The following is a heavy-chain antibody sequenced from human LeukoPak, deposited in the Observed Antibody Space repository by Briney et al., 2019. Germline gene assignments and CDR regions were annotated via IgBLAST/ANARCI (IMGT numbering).Heavy chain of an antibody. CDR2: ISTSGST. Sequence: PSETLSLTCTVSGGSISSYYWSWIRQPAGKGLEWIGRISTSGSTNYNPSLNSRVTMSVDTSKTQFSLKLSSVTAADTAVYYCARAVAYGDYRIDCWGQGTLVTVSS. CDR1: GGSISSYY. V-gene: IGHV4-4*07. CDR3: ARAVAYGDYRIDC. D-gene: IGHD4-17*01. J-gene: IGHJ4*02.